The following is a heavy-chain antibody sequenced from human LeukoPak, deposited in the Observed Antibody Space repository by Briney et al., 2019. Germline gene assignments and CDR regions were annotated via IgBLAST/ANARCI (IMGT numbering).Heavy chain of an antibody. CDR2: ITGSIYFSGST. CDR3: ARDSRDCGSGSYWDV. J-gene: IGHJ6*02. D-gene: IGHD3-10*01. Sequence: SETLSLTCIVSGGSMSGYYWNWIRQPPGKGLEWIGYITGSIYFSGSTKYDPSLESRVTMSVDTSKNQFSLTLSSVTAADTAVYYCARDSRDCGSGSYWDVWGQGTTVTVSS. CDR1: GGSMSGYY. V-gene: IGHV4-59*01.